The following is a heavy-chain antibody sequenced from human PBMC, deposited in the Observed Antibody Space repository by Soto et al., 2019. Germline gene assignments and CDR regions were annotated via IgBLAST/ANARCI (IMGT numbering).Heavy chain of an antibody. Sequence: QVQLVQSGAEVKKPGASVKVSCEASGYTFTNYAIHWVRQAPGQRPEWMGWINAATGNTKYSQKFQGRVTITRDTSATTTYMELSSLRSEDTAVYYCARDRYDKNYGGFDYWGQGTLVTVSS. D-gene: IGHD1-7*01. CDR2: INAATGNT. V-gene: IGHV1-3*01. CDR3: ARDRYDKNYGGFDY. J-gene: IGHJ4*02. CDR1: GYTFTNYA.